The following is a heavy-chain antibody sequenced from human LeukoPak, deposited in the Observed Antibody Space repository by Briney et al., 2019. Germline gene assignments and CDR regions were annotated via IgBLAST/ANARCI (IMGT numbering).Heavy chain of an antibody. CDR2: ISSSSSTI. Sequence: TGGSLRLSCAASGFTFSSYSMNWVRQAPGKGLEWVSYISSSSSTIYYADSVKGRFTISRDNAKNSLYLQMNSLRAEDTAVYYCARDKITMVRGVIDYWGQGTLVTVSS. CDR1: GFTFSSYS. CDR3: ARDKITMVRGVIDY. J-gene: IGHJ4*02. D-gene: IGHD3-10*01. V-gene: IGHV3-48*04.